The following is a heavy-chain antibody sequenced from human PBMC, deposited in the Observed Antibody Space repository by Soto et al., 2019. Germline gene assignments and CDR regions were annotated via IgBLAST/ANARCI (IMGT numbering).Heavy chain of an antibody. CDR3: ARDLAEWELQAIFDY. Sequence: QVQLVESGGGVVQPGRSLRLSCAASGFTFSSYAMHWVRKAPGRGLEWVAVISYDGSNKYYADSVKGRFTISRDNSKNTLYLQMNSLRAEDTAVYYCARDLAEWELQAIFDYWGQGTLVTVSS. D-gene: IGHD1-26*01. V-gene: IGHV3-30-3*01. J-gene: IGHJ4*02. CDR1: GFTFSSYA. CDR2: ISYDGSNK.